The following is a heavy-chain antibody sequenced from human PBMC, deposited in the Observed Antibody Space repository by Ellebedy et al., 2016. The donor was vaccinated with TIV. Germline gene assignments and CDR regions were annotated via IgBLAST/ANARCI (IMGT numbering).Heavy chain of an antibody. CDR2: IIPIFGTA. CDR3: ARGAVGATGDP. Sequence: SVKVSCXASGGTFSSYAISWVRQAPGQGLEWMGGIIPIFGTANYAQKFQGRVTITADKSTSTAYMELSSLRSEDTAVYYCARGAVGATGDPWGQGTLVTVSS. CDR1: GGTFSSYA. V-gene: IGHV1-69*06. D-gene: IGHD1-26*01. J-gene: IGHJ5*02.